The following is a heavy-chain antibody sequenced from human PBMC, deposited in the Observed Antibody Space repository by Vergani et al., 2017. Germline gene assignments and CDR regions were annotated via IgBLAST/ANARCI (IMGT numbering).Heavy chain of an antibody. Sequence: QVQLQQWGAGLLKPSETLSLTCAVYGGSFSGYYWSWIRQPPGKGLEWIGEINHSGSTNYNPSLKSRVTISVDTSKNQFSLKLSSGTAADTAVYYCASTYYDFWSGYLDLNYYYYMDVWGKGTTVTVSS. D-gene: IGHD3-3*01. CDR3: ASTYYDFWSGYLDLNYYYYMDV. CDR1: GGSFSGYY. CDR2: INHSGST. J-gene: IGHJ6*03. V-gene: IGHV4-34*01.